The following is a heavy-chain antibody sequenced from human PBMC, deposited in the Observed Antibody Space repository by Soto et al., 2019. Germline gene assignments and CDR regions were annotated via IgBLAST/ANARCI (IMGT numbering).Heavy chain of an antibody. CDR1: GVSISSGDYY. J-gene: IGHJ4*02. D-gene: IGHD6-6*01. V-gene: IGHV4-30-4*01. CDR2: IYYSGST. CDR3: ARGIEYSSSFAF. Sequence: SETLSLTCTVSGVSISSGDYYWSWIRQPPGKGLEWIGYIYYSGSTYYNPSLKSRVTISVDTSKNQFSLKLSSVTAADTAVYYCARGIEYSSSFAFWGQGTLVTVSS.